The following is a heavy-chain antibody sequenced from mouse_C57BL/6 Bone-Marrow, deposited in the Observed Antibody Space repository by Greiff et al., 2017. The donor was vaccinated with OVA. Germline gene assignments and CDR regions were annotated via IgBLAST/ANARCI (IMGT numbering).Heavy chain of an antibody. Sequence: DVMLVESGGGLVKPGGSLKLSCAASGFTFSDYGMHWVRQAPEKGLEWVAYISSGSSTIYYADTVKGRFTISRDNAKNTLFLQMTSLRSEDTAMYYCARAPYDGYVYYAMDYWGQGTSVTVSS. D-gene: IGHD2-3*01. J-gene: IGHJ4*01. CDR1: GFTFSDYG. V-gene: IGHV5-17*01. CDR3: ARAPYDGYVYYAMDY. CDR2: ISSGSSTI.